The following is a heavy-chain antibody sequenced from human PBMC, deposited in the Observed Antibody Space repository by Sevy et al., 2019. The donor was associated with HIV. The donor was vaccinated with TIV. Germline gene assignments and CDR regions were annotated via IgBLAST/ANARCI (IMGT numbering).Heavy chain of an antibody. J-gene: IGHJ4*02. V-gene: IGHV3-9*01. Sequence: GGSLRLSCAASGFTFDDYAMHWVRQAPGKGLEWVSGISWNSGSIGYADSVKGRFTISRDNAKNSLYLQMNSLRAEDTALYYCAKDYGVAAAGTMDYFDYWGQGTLVTVSS. CDR3: AKDYGVAAAGTMDYFDY. CDR1: GFTFDDYA. CDR2: ISWNSGSI. D-gene: IGHD6-13*01.